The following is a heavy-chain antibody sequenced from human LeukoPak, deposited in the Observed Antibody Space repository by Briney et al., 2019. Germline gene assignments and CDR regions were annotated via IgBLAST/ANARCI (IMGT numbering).Heavy chain of an antibody. V-gene: IGHV4-38-2*01. CDR2: IYHSGST. D-gene: IGHD4-11*01. CDR3: ACLGHQYSPYYFDY. Sequence: PSETLSLTCAVSGYSISSGYYWGWIRQPPGKGLGWIGSIYHSGSTYYNPSLKSRVTISVDTSKNQFSLKLSSVTAADTAVYYCACLGHQYSPYYFDYWGQGTLVTVSS. J-gene: IGHJ4*02. CDR1: GYSISSGYY.